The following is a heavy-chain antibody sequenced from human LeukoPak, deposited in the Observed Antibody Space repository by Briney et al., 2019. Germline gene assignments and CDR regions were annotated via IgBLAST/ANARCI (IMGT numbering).Heavy chain of an antibody. V-gene: IGHV1-46*01. Sequence: EASVKVSCKASEYTYTSYYMHWVRQAPGQGLEWMGIINPSGGGTSYAQKFQGRVTMTRDTSTSTVYMELSSLRSEDTAVYYCARAGSGSYYVFDPWGQGTLVTVSS. CDR3: ARAGSGSYYVFDP. CDR2: INPSGGGT. J-gene: IGHJ5*02. CDR1: EYTYTSYY. D-gene: IGHD3-10*01.